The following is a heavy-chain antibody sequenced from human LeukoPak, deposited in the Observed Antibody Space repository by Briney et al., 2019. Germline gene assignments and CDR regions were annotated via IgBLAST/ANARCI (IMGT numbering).Heavy chain of an antibody. Sequence: GGSLRLSCAASGFTVSSNYMSWVRQAPGKGLEWVSVIYSGGSTYYADSVKGRFTISRDNSKNTLYLQMNSLRAEDTAVYYCASASSGSLLYCDYWGQGTLVTVSS. D-gene: IGHD3-22*01. CDR2: IYSGGST. CDR1: GFTVSSNY. J-gene: IGHJ4*02. CDR3: ASASSGSLLYCDY. V-gene: IGHV3-53*01.